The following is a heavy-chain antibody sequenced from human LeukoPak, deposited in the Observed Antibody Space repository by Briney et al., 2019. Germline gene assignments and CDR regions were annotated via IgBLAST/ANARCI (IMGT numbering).Heavy chain of an antibody. J-gene: IGHJ3*01. CDR1: GFTFSDYA. V-gene: IGHV3-64*01. Sequence: SGGSLRLSCAASGFTFSDYAMHWFRQVPGKGLDYVSAITSAGVTTFYANSVKGRFTISRDNSKNTLYLQMDSLRVEDMAVYYCARENPHFSGVWGSYRFTGIAFDLWGHGTMVTVSS. CDR2: ITSAGVTT. D-gene: IGHD3-16*02. CDR3: ARENPHFSGVWGSYRFTGIAFDL.